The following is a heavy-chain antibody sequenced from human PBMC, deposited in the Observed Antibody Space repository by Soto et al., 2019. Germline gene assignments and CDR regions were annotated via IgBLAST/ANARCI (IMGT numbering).Heavy chain of an antibody. Sequence: ASVKVSCKASGVTFNRQDMRWVRQAPGQGLEWMGGIIPMFGTPHYAEKFQDRVTITADESTGTAYLELSSLTSEDPAVYYCPTSEGRDGYSFDYWGPGILVSVAS. CDR1: GVTFNRQD. J-gene: IGHJ4*02. V-gene: IGHV1-69*13. CDR2: IIPMFGTP. D-gene: IGHD5-12*01. CDR3: PTSEGRDGYSFDY.